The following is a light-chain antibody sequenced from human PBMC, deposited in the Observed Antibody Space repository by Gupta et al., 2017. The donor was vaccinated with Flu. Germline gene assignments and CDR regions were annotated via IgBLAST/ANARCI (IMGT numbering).Light chain of an antibody. CDR2: NLS. Sequence: DVVMTQSPLSLPVTLGQPASISCRSSQSLTYSDGTTYLNWFHQRPGQSPRRLIFNLSNRDSGVPDRFSGSGSGTDFTLRISRVEAEDVGVYFCSQGKYWPPTFGQGTKVEIK. J-gene: IGKJ1*01. CDR1: QSLTYSDGTTY. V-gene: IGKV2-30*01. CDR3: SQGKYWPPT.